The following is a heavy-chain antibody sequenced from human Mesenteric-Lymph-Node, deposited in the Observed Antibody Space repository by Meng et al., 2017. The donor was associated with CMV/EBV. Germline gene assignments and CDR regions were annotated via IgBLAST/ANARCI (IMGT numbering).Heavy chain of an antibody. CDR3: AAYDNGAKTYDY. Sequence: GESLKISCAASGFTFSNHWMSWVRQAPGKGLEWVANIKQDGGEKYSVDSVKGRFTISRDNTENSLYLQMNRVRAEDTAVYYCAAYDNGAKTYDYWGQGTLVTVSS. J-gene: IGHJ4*02. CDR2: IKQDGGEK. D-gene: IGHD4/OR15-4a*01. CDR1: GFTFSNHW. V-gene: IGHV3-7*01.